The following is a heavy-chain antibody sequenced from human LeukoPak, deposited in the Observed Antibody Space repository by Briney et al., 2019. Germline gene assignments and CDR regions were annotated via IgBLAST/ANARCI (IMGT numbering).Heavy chain of an antibody. CDR3: ARETSQKGAHYMDV. CDR2: IYYSGST. D-gene: IGHD3-16*01. Sequence: PSETLSLTCTVSGGSISSYYWSWIRQPPGKGLEWIGYIYYSGSTSYKPSLKSRVTISVDTSKNQFSLKLRSVTAADTAVYYCARETSQKGAHYMDVWGKGTTVTISS. V-gene: IGHV4-59*01. J-gene: IGHJ6*03. CDR1: GGSISSYY.